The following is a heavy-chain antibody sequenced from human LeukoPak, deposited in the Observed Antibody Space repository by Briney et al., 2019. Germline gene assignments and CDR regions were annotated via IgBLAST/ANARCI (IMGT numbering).Heavy chain of an antibody. J-gene: IGHJ4*02. CDR2: IRYDGSEK. CDR1: GFTFSNYG. D-gene: IGHD1-26*01. V-gene: IGHV3-30*02. CDR3: AKDLELAPFDY. Sequence: GGSLRLSCAPSGFTFSNYGMHWVRQTPGKGREWVAFIRYDGSEKFYADSVKGRFTISRDNSKDTLYLQMNSLRAEDTAVYYCAKDLELAPFDYWGQGTLVTVSS.